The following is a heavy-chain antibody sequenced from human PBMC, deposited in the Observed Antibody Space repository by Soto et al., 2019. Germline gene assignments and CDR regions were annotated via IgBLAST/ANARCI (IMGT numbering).Heavy chain of an antibody. CDR1: GYSFTSYW. CDR3: ARASSSSSSPWYYGMDV. D-gene: IGHD6-6*01. V-gene: IGHV5-10-1*01. CDR2: IDPSDSYT. J-gene: IGHJ6*02. Sequence: HGESLKISCKGSGYSFTSYWISWVRQMPGKGLEWMGRIDPSDSYTNYSPSFQGHVTISADKSISTAYLQWSSLKASDTAMYYCARASSSSSSPWYYGMDVWGQGTTVTVSS.